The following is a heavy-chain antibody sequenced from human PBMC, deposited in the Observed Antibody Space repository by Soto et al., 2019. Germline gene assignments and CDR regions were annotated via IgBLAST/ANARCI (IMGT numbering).Heavy chain of an antibody. CDR3: AHLAHWLGPFDF. V-gene: IGHV2-5*02. CDR2: IYWDDDK. D-gene: IGHD6-19*01. Sequence: QITLKESGPTLVKPTQTLTLTCTFSGFSLSTSGVGVGWIRQPPGKALEWLGFIYWDDDKRYSPSLKSRLTITKDTSKNQVVLTMTSMDPVDTATYYCAHLAHWLGPFDFWGQGTLVTVFS. J-gene: IGHJ4*02. CDR1: GFSLSTSGVG.